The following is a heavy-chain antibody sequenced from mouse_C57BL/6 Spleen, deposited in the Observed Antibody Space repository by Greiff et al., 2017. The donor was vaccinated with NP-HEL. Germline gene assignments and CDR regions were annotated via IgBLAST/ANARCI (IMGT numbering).Heavy chain of an antibody. D-gene: IGHD1-1*01. J-gene: IGHJ4*01. CDR3: ARLRGTTVPYAMDY. V-gene: IGHV1-80*01. CDR2: IYPGDGDT. CDR1: GYAFSSYW. Sequence: QVHVKQSGAELVKPGASVKISCKASGYAFSSYWMNWVKQRPGKGLEWIGQIYPGDGDTNYNGKFKGKATLTADKSSSTAYMQLSSLTSEDSAVYFCARLRGTTVPYAMDYWGQGTSVTVSS.